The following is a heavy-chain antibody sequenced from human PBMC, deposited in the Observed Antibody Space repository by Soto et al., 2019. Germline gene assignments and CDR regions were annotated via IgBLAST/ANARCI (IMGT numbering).Heavy chain of an antibody. Sequence: GASVKVSCKTSGYSFKTYYMHWVRQAPGQGLEWMGWISAYNGNTNYAQKLQGRVTMTTDTSTSTAYMELRSLRSDDTAVYYCARFPWLSYDSSGYYYADWGQGTLVTVSS. V-gene: IGHV1-18*04. D-gene: IGHD3-22*01. J-gene: IGHJ4*02. CDR1: GYSFKTYY. CDR3: ARFPWLSYDSSGYYYAD. CDR2: ISAYNGNT.